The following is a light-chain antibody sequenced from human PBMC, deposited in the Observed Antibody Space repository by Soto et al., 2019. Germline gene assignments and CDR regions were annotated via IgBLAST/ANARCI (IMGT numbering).Light chain of an antibody. Sequence: QAVLTQSPSASASLGASVKLTCTLSSGHSSYAIAWHQQQPEKGPRYLMKLNSDGSHSKGDGIPDRFSGSSSGAERYLTISCLQSEDEADYYCQTWGTGLVFGGGTQLTVL. V-gene: IGLV4-69*01. CDR3: QTWGTGLV. CDR2: LNSDGSH. CDR1: SGHSSYA. J-gene: IGLJ3*02.